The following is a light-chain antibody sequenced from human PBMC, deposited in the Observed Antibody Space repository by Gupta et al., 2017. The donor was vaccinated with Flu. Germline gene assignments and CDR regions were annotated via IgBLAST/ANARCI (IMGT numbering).Light chain of an antibody. Sequence: DIQVTQSPSSLSASVGDRVTITCRASQSIGNYLNWYQQMPERAPKLLIYAAITLQSGVPSRFSGSGSGTDFTLTISRLQPEDLGTYWCQQSDLSTWTFGQGTTVEIK. V-gene: IGKV1-39*01. CDR1: QSIGNY. CDR2: AAI. J-gene: IGKJ1*01. CDR3: QQSDLSTWT.